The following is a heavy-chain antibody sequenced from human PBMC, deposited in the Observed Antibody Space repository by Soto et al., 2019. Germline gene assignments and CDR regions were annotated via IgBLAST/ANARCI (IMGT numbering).Heavy chain of an antibody. J-gene: IGHJ3*02. CDR3: AKSYQPPLVFDAFDI. CDR1: GFTFSSYA. Sequence: GGSLRLSCAASGFTFSSYAMSWVRQAPGKGLEWASAISGSGGSTYYADSVKGRFTISRDNSKNTLYLQMNSLRAEDTAVYYCAKSYQPPLVFDAFDIWGQGTMVTVSS. D-gene: IGHD2-2*01. CDR2: ISGSGGST. V-gene: IGHV3-23*01.